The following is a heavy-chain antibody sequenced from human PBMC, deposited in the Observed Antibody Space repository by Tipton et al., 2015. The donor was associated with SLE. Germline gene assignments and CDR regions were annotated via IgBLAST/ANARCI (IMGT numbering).Heavy chain of an antibody. V-gene: IGHV4-59*12. CDR3: ARGAVTGGWDY. D-gene: IGHD2-21*02. CDR1: GGSISSYY. Sequence: TLSLTCTVSGGSISSYYWSWIRQPPGKGLEWIGYIYYSGSTNYNPSLKSRVTISVDTSKNQFSLKLSSVTAADTAVYYCARGAVTGGWDYWGQGTLVTVSS. CDR2: IYYSGST. J-gene: IGHJ4*02.